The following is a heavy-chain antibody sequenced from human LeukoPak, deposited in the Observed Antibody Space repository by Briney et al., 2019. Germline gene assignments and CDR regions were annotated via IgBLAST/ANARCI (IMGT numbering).Heavy chain of an antibody. D-gene: IGHD2-2*01. CDR3: ARGPSRYCSSTSCPKTLFDY. J-gene: IGHJ4*02. CDR2: INHSGST. Sequence: PSETLSLTCAVYGGSFSGHYWSWIRQPPGMGLEWIGEINHSGSTTYNPSLKSRITISVDTSKNQFSLKLSSVTAADTAVYYCARGPSRYCSSTSCPKTLFDYWGQGTLVTVSS. CDR1: GGSFSGHY. V-gene: IGHV4-34*01.